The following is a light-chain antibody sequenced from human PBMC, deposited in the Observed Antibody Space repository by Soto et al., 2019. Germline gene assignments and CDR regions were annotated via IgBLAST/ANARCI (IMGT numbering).Light chain of an antibody. J-gene: IGLJ3*02. CDR3: ASYTTSNTLGV. CDR1: NTDVGGYNY. CDR2: EVT. Sequence: QSALTQPASVSGSPGQSITVSCTGTNTDVGGYNYVSWYQQHPGKAPKLIIYEVTNRPSGVSNRFSGSKSGNTASLTISGLQAEDESDYYCASYTTSNTLGVFGGGTKLTVL. V-gene: IGLV2-14*01.